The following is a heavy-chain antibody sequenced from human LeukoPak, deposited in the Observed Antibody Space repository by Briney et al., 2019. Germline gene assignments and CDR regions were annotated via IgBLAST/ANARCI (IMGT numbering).Heavy chain of an antibody. CDR3: ARVLDTAMVTGYMDV. Sequence: SETLSLTCTVSGGSISSSSYYWGWIRQPPGKGLEWIGSIYYSGSTYYNPSLKSRVTISVDTSKNQFSLKLSSVTAADTAVYYCARVLDTAMVTGYMDVWGKGTTVTVSS. J-gene: IGHJ6*03. V-gene: IGHV4-39*07. CDR2: IYYSGST. CDR1: GGSISSSSYY. D-gene: IGHD5-18*01.